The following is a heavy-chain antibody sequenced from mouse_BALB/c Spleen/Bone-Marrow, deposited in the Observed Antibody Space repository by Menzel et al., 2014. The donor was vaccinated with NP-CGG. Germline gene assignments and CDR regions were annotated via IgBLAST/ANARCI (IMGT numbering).Heavy chain of an antibody. CDR2: ISNLAYSI. V-gene: IGHV5-15*02. Sequence: EVKLVESGGGLVQPGGSRKLSCAASGFTFSDYGMAWVRQAPGKGPEWVAFISNLAYSIYYTDTVTGRFTISRENAKNTLYLEMSRLRSEDTAMYYCARALAYGSSFDYWGQGTTLTVSS. J-gene: IGHJ2*01. CDR1: GFTFSDYG. CDR3: ARALAYGSSFDY. D-gene: IGHD1-1*01.